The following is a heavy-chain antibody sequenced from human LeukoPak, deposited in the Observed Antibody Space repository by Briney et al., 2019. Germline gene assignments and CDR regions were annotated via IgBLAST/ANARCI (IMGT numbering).Heavy chain of an antibody. D-gene: IGHD2-2*01. V-gene: IGHV3-21*01. J-gene: IGHJ4*02. CDR3: ARGSSTPGEYYFDY. CDR1: GFTFSSYS. Sequence: GGSLRLSCAASGFTFSSYSMNWVRQAPGKGLEWVSSISSRSSYIYYADSVKGRFTISRDNAKNSLYLQMDSLRAEDTAVYYCARGSSTPGEYYFDYWGQGTLATVSS. CDR2: ISSRSSYI.